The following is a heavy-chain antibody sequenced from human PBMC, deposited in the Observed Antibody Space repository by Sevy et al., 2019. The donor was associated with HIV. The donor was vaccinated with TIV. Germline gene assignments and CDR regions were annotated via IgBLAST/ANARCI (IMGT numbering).Heavy chain of an antibody. CDR1: GDSVSSNSAT. V-gene: IGHV6-1*01. CDR3: ARIEYSSTWYFDY. CDR2: TYYRSKWYN. D-gene: IGHD6-13*01. J-gene: IGHJ4*02. Sequence: QSQTLSLTCAISGDSVSSNSATWSWIRQSPSRGLEWLGRTYYRSKWYNDYAVSVKSRITINPDTSKNQFSLQLNSVTPEDTAVYYCARIEYSSTWYFDYRGQGTLVTVSS.